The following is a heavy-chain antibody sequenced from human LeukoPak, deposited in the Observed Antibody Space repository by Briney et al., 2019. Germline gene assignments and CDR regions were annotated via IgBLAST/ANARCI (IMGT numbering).Heavy chain of an antibody. Sequence: GGTLRLSCVASGFTFSDYIMCWVRQAPGKGLEWVSGISGDGDHTYYADSVKGRFTISRDNAQNSLYLQMNSLRAEDTAVYYCARDQFGSSYSFDYWGQGTLVTASS. CDR2: ISGDGDHT. CDR1: GFTFSDYI. D-gene: IGHD6-6*01. CDR3: ARDQFGSSYSFDY. J-gene: IGHJ4*02. V-gene: IGHV3-21*01.